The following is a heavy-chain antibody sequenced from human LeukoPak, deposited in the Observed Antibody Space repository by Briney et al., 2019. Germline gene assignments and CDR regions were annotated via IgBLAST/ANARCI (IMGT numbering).Heavy chain of an antibody. Sequence: ASVKVSCKASGYTFANYDINWVLQATGQGLEWMGWMNPNSGYTGYAQKFQGRVTMTRNTSLSTAYMELISLRSEDTAVYYCARTPSSSGLVWFDYWGQGTLVAVSS. CDR1: GYTFANYD. CDR3: ARTPSSSGLVWFDY. V-gene: IGHV1-8*01. J-gene: IGHJ4*02. CDR2: MNPNSGYT. D-gene: IGHD6-19*01.